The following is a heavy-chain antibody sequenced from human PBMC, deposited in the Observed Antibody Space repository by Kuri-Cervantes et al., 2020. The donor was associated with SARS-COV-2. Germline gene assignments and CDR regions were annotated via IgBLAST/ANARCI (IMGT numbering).Heavy chain of an antibody. Sequence: GGSLRLSCAVSGFTFGHYAMHWVRQAPGKGLEWVAIISYDGTTLYQNSVKGRFTISRDNSRNTVYLQMNSLRREDTAIYYCAREGPHSSSSEVDYWGQGTLVTVSS. CDR3: AREGPHSSSSEVDY. CDR1: GFTFGHYA. V-gene: IGHV3-30*04. J-gene: IGHJ4*02. CDR2: ISYDGTTL. D-gene: IGHD6-6*01.